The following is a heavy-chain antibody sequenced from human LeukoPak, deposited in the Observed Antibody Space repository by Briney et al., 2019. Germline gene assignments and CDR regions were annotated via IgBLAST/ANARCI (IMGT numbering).Heavy chain of an antibody. CDR2: IFTYNGDT. J-gene: IGHJ4*02. CDR1: GYTFISYG. V-gene: IGHV1-18*01. Sequence: ASVKVSCMASGYTFISYGISWVRQAPGQGLEWVGWIFTYNGDTKYEKKFQGRVTMTTDSSTNTVYLELRSLRSDDTAVYYCARGKEREPFDFWGQGTLVTVSS. CDR3: ARGKEREPFDF. D-gene: IGHD1-1*01.